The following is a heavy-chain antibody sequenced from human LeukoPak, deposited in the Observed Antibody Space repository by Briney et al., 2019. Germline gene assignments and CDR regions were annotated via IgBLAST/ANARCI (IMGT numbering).Heavy chain of an antibody. CDR3: ARGGNCSGGSCYSDRGWFDP. J-gene: IGHJ5*02. CDR2: IYYSGST. Sequence: SETLSLTCIVSGGSISNYYWSWIRQPPGKGLEYIGYIYYSGSTSYNPSLKSRVTISVDMSKNQFSLKLGSVTAADTAVYYCARGGNCSGGSCYSDRGWFDPWGQGTLVTVSS. CDR1: GGSISNYY. V-gene: IGHV4-59*01. D-gene: IGHD2-15*01.